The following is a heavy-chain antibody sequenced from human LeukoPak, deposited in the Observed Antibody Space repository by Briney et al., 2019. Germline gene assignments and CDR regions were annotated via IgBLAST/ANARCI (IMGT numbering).Heavy chain of an antibody. V-gene: IGHV4-59*01. D-gene: IGHD6-19*01. CDR2: IYYSGST. J-gene: IGHJ3*02. CDR3: ARESSGWSPYDAFDI. CDR1: VGFISSYY. Sequence: PSETLSLTRTVSVGFISSYYWSWIRQPPGRGLEWIGYIYYSGSTNYNPSLKSRVTISVDTSKNQFSLKLSSVTAADTAVYYCARESSGWSPYDAFDIWGQGTMVTVSS.